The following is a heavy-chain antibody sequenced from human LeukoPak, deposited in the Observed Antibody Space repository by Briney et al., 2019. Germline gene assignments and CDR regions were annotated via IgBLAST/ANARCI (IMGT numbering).Heavy chain of an antibody. Sequence: ASVKVSRKASRYNFTSYTMNWVRQAPGQGLEWMGWINTNTGNPTYAQGFTGRFVFSLDTSVSTAYLQISSLKAEDTAVYYCARVGRRGYYYYYMDVWGIGTTVTVSS. V-gene: IGHV7-4-1*02. D-gene: IGHD3-10*01. CDR1: RYNFTSYT. CDR3: ARVGRRGYYYYYMDV. J-gene: IGHJ6*03. CDR2: INTNTGNP.